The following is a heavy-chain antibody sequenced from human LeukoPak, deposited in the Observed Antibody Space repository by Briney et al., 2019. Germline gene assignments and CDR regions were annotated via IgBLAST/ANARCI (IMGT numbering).Heavy chain of an antibody. CDR3: ARDGGPDGPKRYYYMDV. Sequence: GGSLRLSCAASGFTFDDYGMSRVRQAPGKGLEWVSGINWNGGSTGYADSVKGRFTISRDNAKNSLYLQMNSLRAEDTALYYCARDGGPDGPKRYYYMDVWGKGTTVTVSS. D-gene: IGHD3-16*01. J-gene: IGHJ6*03. V-gene: IGHV3-20*04. CDR1: GFTFDDYG. CDR2: INWNGGST.